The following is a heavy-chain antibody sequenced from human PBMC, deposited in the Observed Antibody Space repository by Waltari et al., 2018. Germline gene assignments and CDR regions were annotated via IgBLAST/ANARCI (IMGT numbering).Heavy chain of an antibody. CDR2: ISYDGSNK. D-gene: IGHD3-10*01. J-gene: IGHJ4*02. V-gene: IGHV3-30-3*01. CDR3: AREQYELLWELDY. CDR1: GFTFSTIS. Sequence: QVQLVESGGGVVQPGRSLRLSCADSGFTFSTISMHWVRQSPGKGLEWVAFISYDGSNKYYADSVKGRFTISRDNSENTMYLEMNSLRAEDTAVFYCAREQYELLWELDYWGQGTLVTVSS.